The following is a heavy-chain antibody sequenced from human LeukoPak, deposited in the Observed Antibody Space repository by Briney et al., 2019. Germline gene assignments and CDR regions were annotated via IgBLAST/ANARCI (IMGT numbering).Heavy chain of an antibody. Sequence: ASVKVPCKTSGYPFSTYGIIWVRQAPGQGLEWMGWISAHNDNRNYAQKFQGRVTLTTDTSTGTAYMELRSLTSDDTAVYYCAREYYYDNSGYYYYFDYWGQGTLVTVPS. V-gene: IGHV1-18*01. CDR3: AREYYYDNSGYYYYFDY. J-gene: IGHJ4*02. CDR2: ISAHNDNR. D-gene: IGHD3-22*01. CDR1: GYPFSTYG.